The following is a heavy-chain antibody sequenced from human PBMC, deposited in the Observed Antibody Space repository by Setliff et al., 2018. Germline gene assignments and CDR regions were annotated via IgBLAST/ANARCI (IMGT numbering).Heavy chain of an antibody. CDR3: ARAPHGWSAYYYYYYMDV. J-gene: IGHJ6*03. CDR2: INHSGGT. Sequence: SETLSLTCAVYGGSFSGYYWNWIRQPPGKGLEWIGGINHSGGTNYDRSLKSRVTISVDTSKNQFSLKLSSVTAADTAVYYCARAPHGWSAYYYYYYMDVWGKGTTVTVSS. V-gene: IGHV4-34*01. D-gene: IGHD2-15*01. CDR1: GGSFSGYY.